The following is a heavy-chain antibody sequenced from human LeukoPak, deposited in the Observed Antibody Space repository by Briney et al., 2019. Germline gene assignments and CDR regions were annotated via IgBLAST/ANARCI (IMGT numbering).Heavy chain of an antibody. D-gene: IGHD6-19*01. CDR1: GFIISSYP. J-gene: IGHJ4*02. Sequence: PGGSLRLSCAASGFIISSYPISWVRQAPGKGLEWVSTISAGGGSTYYADSVKGRFTFSTDNSKNTLYLQMNSLKAEDTAVYYCAKGLAVATSYFDCWGQGTLVTVSS. V-gene: IGHV3-23*01. CDR3: AKGLAVATSYFDC. CDR2: ISAGGGST.